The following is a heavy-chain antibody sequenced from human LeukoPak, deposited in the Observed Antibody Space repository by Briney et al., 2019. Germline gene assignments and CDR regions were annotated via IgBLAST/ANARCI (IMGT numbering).Heavy chain of an antibody. Sequence: PGGSLRLSCAASGFTFSSYAMSWVRQAPGKGLEWVSAISGSDGSTYYADSVKGRFTISRDNSKNTLYLQMNGLRAEDTAVYYCAKGYSSGWYSTFDYWGQGTLVTVSS. CDR1: GFTFSSYA. D-gene: IGHD6-19*01. J-gene: IGHJ4*02. CDR3: AKGYSSGWYSTFDY. V-gene: IGHV3-23*01. CDR2: ISGSDGST.